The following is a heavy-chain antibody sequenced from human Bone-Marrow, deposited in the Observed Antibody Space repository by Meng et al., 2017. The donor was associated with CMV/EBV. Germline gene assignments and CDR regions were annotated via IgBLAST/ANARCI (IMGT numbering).Heavy chain of an antibody. D-gene: IGHD2-2*02. CDR3: ARVVRCSSTSCYRARHYYYGMDV. CDR1: GFTFSSYG. CDR2: IRYDGSNK. Sequence: GESLKISCAASGFTFSSYGMHWVRQAPGKGLEWVAFIRYDGSNKYYADSVKGRFTISRDNSKNSLYPQMNSLRAEDTAVYYCARVVRCSSTSCYRARHYYYGMDVWGQGTTVTVSS. V-gene: IGHV3-30*02. J-gene: IGHJ6*02.